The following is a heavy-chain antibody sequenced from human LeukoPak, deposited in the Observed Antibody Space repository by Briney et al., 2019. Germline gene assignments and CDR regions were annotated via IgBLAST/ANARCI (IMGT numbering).Heavy chain of an antibody. CDR3: ARGGAKGSFDY. CDR1: GFTFSSYG. V-gene: IGHV3-23*01. J-gene: IGHJ4*02. CDR2: ISGSGGST. Sequence: GGSLRLSCAASGFTFSSYGMSWVRQAPGKGLEWVSGISGSGGSTYYADSVKGRFTISRDNSKNTLYLQMNSLRAEDTAVYYCARGGAKGSFDYWGQGTLVTVSS.